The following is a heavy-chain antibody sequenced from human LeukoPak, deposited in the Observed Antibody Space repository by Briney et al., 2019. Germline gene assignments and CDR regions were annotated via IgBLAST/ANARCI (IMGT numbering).Heavy chain of an antibody. CDR3: ARSTPSIAESSAFDI. CDR2: IYWGESDN. V-gene: IGHV5-51*01. CDR1: GNSFTSYW. D-gene: IGHD6-6*01. Sequence: GESLKISCKGSGNSFTSYWIGLVRPMPGKGLELMGIIYWGESDNRYSASFQVQVSISADKSISTAYMQWSSLKASDTAMYYCARSTPSIAESSAFDIWGQGTMVTFSS. J-gene: IGHJ3*02.